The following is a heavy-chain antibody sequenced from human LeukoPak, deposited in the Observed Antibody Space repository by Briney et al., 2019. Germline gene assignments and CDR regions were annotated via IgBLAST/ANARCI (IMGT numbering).Heavy chain of an antibody. V-gene: IGHV4-34*01. CDR2: IYHSGSS. CDR1: GESFSGYY. J-gene: IGHJ4*02. CDR3: ARSSSRWDFDY. D-gene: IGHD6-13*01. Sequence: SETLSLTCAVYGESFSGYYWSWIRQPPGKGLEWIGEIYHSGSSNYNPSLESRVTISVDTSKNQFSLRLSSVTAADTAVYYCARSSSRWDFDYWGQGTLVTVSS.